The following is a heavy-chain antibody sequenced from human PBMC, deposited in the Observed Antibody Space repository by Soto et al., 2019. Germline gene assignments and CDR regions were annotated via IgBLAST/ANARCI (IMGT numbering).Heavy chain of an antibody. V-gene: IGHV3-23*01. D-gene: IGHD1-1*01. CDR2: ISDSGDTT. J-gene: IGHJ4*02. CDR3: AKDKPGTTSFDY. CDR1: GFTISSNA. Sequence: EVPLLESGGGLVQPGGSLRLSCAASGFTISSNAMYWVRQAPGKGLEWVSAISDSGDTTHYADSVKGRFTISRDTSKNTLYLQLITLRADDTAVYYCAKDKPGTTSFDYWGQGTLVTVSS.